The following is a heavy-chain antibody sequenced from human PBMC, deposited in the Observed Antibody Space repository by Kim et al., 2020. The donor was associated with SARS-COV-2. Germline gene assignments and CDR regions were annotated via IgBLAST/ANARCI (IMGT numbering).Heavy chain of an antibody. D-gene: IGHD3-22*01. J-gene: IGHJ4*02. CDR2: IRYDGSNK. CDR3: AKGRDRYYYHSSGYYFDY. Sequence: GGSLRLSCGASGFTFSNYVMHWVRQAPGKGLEWVAVIRYDGSNKYYADSVKGRFTVSRDNSKSTLYLQMNSLRAEDSAVYYCAKGRDRYYYHSSGYYFDYWGQGTLVTVSS. V-gene: IGHV3-30*02. CDR1: GFTFSNYV.